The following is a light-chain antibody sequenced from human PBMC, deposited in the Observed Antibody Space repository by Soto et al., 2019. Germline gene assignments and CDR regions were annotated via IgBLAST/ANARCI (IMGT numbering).Light chain of an antibody. CDR2: SSN. CDR3: SSYTSSSLYV. J-gene: IGLJ1*01. Sequence: QSVLTQPPSVSATPGQGVILSCSGGDSNIGSTAVNWYQQLPGTAPRLLIYSSNQRPSGVPDRISGSKSGNTASLTISGLQAEDEADYYCSSYTSSSLYVFGTGTKVTVL. CDR1: DSNIGSTA. V-gene: IGLV1-44*01.